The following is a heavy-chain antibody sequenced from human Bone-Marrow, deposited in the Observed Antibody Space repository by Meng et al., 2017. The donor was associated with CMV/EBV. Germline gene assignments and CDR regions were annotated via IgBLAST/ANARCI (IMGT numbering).Heavy chain of an antibody. Sequence: ESLKISCAASGFTVSSNYMSWVRQAPGKGLEWIGSINYSGRNYYNPSLKSRVTISVDTSRNQFSLKVNSVTAADTAVYYCVSENNLGVPIPLFVYWGQREMVAVYS. V-gene: IGHV4-39*07. CDR3: VSENNLGVPIPLFVY. D-gene: IGHD2-21*01. CDR1: GFTVSSNY. J-gene: IGHJ4*02. CDR2: INYSGRN.